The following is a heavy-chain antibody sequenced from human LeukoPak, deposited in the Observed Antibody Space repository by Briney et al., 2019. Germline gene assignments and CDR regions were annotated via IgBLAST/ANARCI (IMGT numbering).Heavy chain of an antibody. J-gene: IGHJ5*02. D-gene: IGHD2-15*01. V-gene: IGHV4-31*03. Sequence: SETLSLTCTVSGGSISSGGYHWSWIRQHPGKGLEWIGYIYYSGSTYYNPSLKSRVTISVDTSKSQLSLKLSSVTAADTAVYYCARERGYCSGGSCLNWFDPWGQGTLVTVSS. CDR1: GGSISSGGYH. CDR3: ARERGYCSGGSCLNWFDP. CDR2: IYYSGST.